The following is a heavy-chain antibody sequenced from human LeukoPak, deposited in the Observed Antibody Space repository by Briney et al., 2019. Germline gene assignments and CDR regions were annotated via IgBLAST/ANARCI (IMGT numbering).Heavy chain of an antibody. CDR3: ARDHRWLRLVGWFDP. D-gene: IGHD5-12*01. V-gene: IGHV4-59*01. CDR1: GGSISSYY. Sequence: SETLSLTCTVSGGSISSYYWSWIRQPPGKGLEWIGYIYYSGSTNYNPSLKSRVTISVDTSKNQFSLKLSSVTAADTAVYYCARDHRWLRLVGWFDPWGQGTLVTVSS. J-gene: IGHJ5*02. CDR2: IYYSGST.